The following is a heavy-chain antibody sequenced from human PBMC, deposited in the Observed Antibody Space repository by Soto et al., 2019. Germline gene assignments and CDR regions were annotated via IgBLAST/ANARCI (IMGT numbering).Heavy chain of an antibody. CDR1: GYTFTSYG. CDR3: ARWNYDFSSGYYGSGSGSYYYYGMDV. CDR2: ISAYNGNT. J-gene: IGHJ6*02. V-gene: IGHV1-18*01. D-gene: IGHD3-3*01. Sequence: GASVKVSCKASGYTFTSYGISWVRQAPGQGLEWMGWISAYNGNTNYAQKLQGRVTMTTDTSTSTAYMERRSLRSDYTAVYYCARWNYDFSSGYYGSGSGSYYYYGMDVWGQGTTVTVSS.